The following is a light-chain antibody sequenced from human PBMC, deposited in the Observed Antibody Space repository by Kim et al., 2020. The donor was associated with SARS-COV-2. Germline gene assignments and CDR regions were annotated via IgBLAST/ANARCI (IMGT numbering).Light chain of an antibody. Sequence: DIQMTQSPSTLSASVGDRVTITCRASQSILYWLAWYQQKPGKAPKLLVYDTSNLESGVPSRFSGSGSGTEFTLTISSLQPDDFATYYCQQYHSYATFGGGTKVDIK. CDR2: DTS. CDR3: QQYHSYAT. J-gene: IGKJ4*01. CDR1: QSILYW. V-gene: IGKV1-5*03.